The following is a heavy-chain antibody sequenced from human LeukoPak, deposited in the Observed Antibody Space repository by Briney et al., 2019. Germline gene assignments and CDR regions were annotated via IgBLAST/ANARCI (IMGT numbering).Heavy chain of an antibody. CDR2: IYKTGNTR. Sequence: GGSLRLSCSASQITFSDYYMSCIRQALGKGLEWLSYIYKTGNTRDYADSLRGRFTISRDNAKNSLYLQMNNLRAEDTAIYYCARDLGRYFDLWGRGTLVTVSS. V-gene: IGHV3-11*04. CDR3: ARDLGRYFDL. CDR1: QITFSDYY. J-gene: IGHJ2*01.